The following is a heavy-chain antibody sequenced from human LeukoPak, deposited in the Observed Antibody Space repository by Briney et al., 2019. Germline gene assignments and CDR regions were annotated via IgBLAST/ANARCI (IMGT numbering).Heavy chain of an antibody. D-gene: IGHD6-6*01. CDR3: ARDPRAFRSTAARRLDY. CDR1: GGSFSGYY. Sequence: SETLSLTCAVYGGSFSGYYWSWIRQPPGKGLEWIGEINHSGSTNYNPSLKSRVTISVDTSKNQFSLKLSSVTAADTAVYYCARDPRAFRSTAARRLDYWGQGTLVTVSS. CDR2: INHSGST. V-gene: IGHV4-34*01. J-gene: IGHJ4*02.